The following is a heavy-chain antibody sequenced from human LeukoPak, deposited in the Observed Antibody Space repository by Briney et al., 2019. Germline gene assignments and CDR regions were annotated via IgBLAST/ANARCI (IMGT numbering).Heavy chain of an antibody. Sequence: PGGSLRLSCAASGFTFSSYWMHWVRQAPGKGLVWVSRINSDGSSTSYADSVKGRFTISRDNAKNTLYLQMNSLRAEDTAVYYCARGSMVRGVLRYNWFDPWGQGTLVTVSS. CDR3: ARGSMVRGVLRYNWFDP. D-gene: IGHD3-10*01. V-gene: IGHV3-74*01. CDR1: GFTFSSYW. J-gene: IGHJ5*02. CDR2: INSDGSST.